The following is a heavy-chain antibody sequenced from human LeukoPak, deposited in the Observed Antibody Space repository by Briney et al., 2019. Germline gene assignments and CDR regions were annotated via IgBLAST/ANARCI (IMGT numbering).Heavy chain of an antibody. CDR2: ISSSSSYI. D-gene: IGHD6-19*01. CDR1: GFTFSSYS. V-gene: IGHV3-21*01. CDR3: ASPSSGWYNFGY. Sequence: PGGSLRLSCAASGFTFSSYSMNWVRQAPGKGLEWVSSISSSSSYIYYSDSVKGRFTISRDNAKNSLYLQMNSLRAEDTAVYYCASPSSGWYNFGYWGQGTLVTVSS. J-gene: IGHJ4*02.